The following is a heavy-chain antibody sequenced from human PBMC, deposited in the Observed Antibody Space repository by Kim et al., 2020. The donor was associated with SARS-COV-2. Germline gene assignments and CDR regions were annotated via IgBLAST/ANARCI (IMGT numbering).Heavy chain of an antibody. CDR3: ARDPARGPKRGFDI. Sequence: GGSLRLSCAASGFTFSDYWMTWVRQAPGKGLEWVANIKQSGSEKNYADSVKGRFTISRDDAENSLYLQMSSLRGEDTAVYYCARDPARGPKRGFDIWGHGTMVVVSS. CDR2: IKQSGSEK. D-gene: IGHD6-25*01. V-gene: IGHV3-7*03. CDR1: GFTFSDYW. J-gene: IGHJ3*02.